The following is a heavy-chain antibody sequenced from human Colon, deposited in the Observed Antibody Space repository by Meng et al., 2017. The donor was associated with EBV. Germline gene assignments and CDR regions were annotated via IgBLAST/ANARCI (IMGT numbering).Heavy chain of an antibody. CDR2: INHSGST. J-gene: IGHJ4*02. CDR3: ARLYPPDQWLLTSDTSEY. D-gene: IGHD6-19*01. CDR1: GGSFSGYY. V-gene: IGHV4-34*01. Sequence: QVLLPRGATALLGPSETLSLTCAVYGGSFSGYYLTWIRQPPGKGLEWIGEINHSGSTNYNPSLKSRVTISTDTSKNQFSLKVKSVTAADTAVYFCARLYPPDQWLLTSDTSEYWGQGTLVTVSS.